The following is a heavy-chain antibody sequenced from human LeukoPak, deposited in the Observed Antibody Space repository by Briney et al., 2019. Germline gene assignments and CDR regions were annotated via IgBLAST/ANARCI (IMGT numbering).Heavy chain of an antibody. Sequence: ASVKVSCKPSRYTFTSYDINWVRQATGQALEWMGWMNPNSGNTGYAQKFQGRVTMTWNTSISTAYMELSSLRSEDTAVYYCATVAADNFDPWGQGTLVTASS. CDR1: RYTFTSYD. CDR2: MNPNSGNT. J-gene: IGHJ5*02. V-gene: IGHV1-8*01. CDR3: ATVAADNFDP. D-gene: IGHD6-13*01.